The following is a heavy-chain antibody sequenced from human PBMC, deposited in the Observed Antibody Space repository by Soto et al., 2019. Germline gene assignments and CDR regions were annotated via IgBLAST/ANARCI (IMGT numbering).Heavy chain of an antibody. J-gene: IGHJ4*02. CDR3: ARDPLAMTFDY. CDR2: INAGNGNT. Sequence: ASVKVSCKASVYTFTSYAMHWVRQAPGQRLEWMGWINAGNGNTKYSQKFQGRVTITRDTSASTAYMELSSLRSEDTAVYYCARDPLAMTFDYWGQGTLVTVSS. V-gene: IGHV1-3*01. D-gene: IGHD2-2*01. CDR1: VYTFTSYA.